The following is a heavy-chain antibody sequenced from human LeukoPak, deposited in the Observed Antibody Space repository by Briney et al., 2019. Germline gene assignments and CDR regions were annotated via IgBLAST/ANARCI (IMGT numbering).Heavy chain of an antibody. CDR1: GGTLSSYA. J-gene: IGHJ5*02. CDR2: IIPIFGTA. CDR3: ARRNSITMVRGVIIGPNWFDP. D-gene: IGHD3-10*01. Sequence: ASVKVSCKASGGTLSSYAISWVRQAPGQGLEWMGGIIPIFGTANYAQKFQGRVTITADESTSTAYMELSSLRSEDTAVYYCARRNSITMVRGVIIGPNWFDPWGQGTLVTVSS. V-gene: IGHV1-69*01.